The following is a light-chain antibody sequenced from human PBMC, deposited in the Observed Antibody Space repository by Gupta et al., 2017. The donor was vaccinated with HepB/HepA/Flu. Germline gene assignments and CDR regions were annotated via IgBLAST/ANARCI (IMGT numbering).Light chain of an antibody. CDR2: GAS. V-gene: IGKV3-20*01. Sequence: EIVLTQSPGTVSLSPGERATLSCRASQSVSSSYLAWYQQKPGQAPRLLIYGASSRDTGISDRFSGSGYGREFTLTISRREQEDFAVYYCQQYGSYPMYTFGQGTKLEIK. CDR1: QSVSSSY. J-gene: IGKJ2*01. CDR3: QQYGSYPMYT.